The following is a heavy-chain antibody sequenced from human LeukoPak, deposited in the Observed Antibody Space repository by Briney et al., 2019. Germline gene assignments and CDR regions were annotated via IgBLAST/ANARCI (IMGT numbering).Heavy chain of an antibody. J-gene: IGHJ4*02. CDR1: GFTFSSYG. CDR2: IWYDGSNK. V-gene: IGHV3-33*01. CDR3: ARAKGTTPVVTHVLGY. Sequence: GGSLRLSCAASGFTFSSYGMHWVRQAPGKGLEWVAVIWYDGSNKYYADSVKGRFTISRDNSKNTLYLQMNSLRAENTAVYYCARAKGTTPVVTHVLGYWGQGTLVTVSS. D-gene: IGHD4-17*01.